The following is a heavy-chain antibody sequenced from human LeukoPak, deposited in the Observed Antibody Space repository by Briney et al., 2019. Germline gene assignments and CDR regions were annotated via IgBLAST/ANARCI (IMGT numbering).Heavy chain of an antibody. D-gene: IGHD2-2*01. CDR2: ISVYNGNT. CDR3: ARGYCSSATCRHFDY. J-gene: IGHJ4*02. CDR1: GYAFTNYA. V-gene: IGHV1-18*01. Sequence: ASVTVSCKASGYAFTNYAISWVRQAPGQGLAWMGWISVYNGNTNYAQKLQGRVTMTADTSTTTAYMELRSLRSDDTAVYYCARGYCSSATCRHFDYWGQGALVTVSS.